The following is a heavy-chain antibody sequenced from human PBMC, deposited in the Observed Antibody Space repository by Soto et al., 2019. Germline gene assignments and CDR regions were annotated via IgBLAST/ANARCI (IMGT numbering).Heavy chain of an antibody. CDR2: ISHDGRVT. Sequence: QVQLVESGGGMVQPGTSLRLSCAASGFTFNSLSLHWVRQRPDKGLEWVAVISHDGRVTFYADFVKGRFTVSRDNSKNPMYLQVNSLRAEDTAVYYCAREPYGDSQYFDAWGQGTLVTVSS. J-gene: IGHJ5*02. D-gene: IGHD2-21*02. CDR3: AREPYGDSQYFDA. V-gene: IGHV3-30*04. CDR1: GFTFNSLS.